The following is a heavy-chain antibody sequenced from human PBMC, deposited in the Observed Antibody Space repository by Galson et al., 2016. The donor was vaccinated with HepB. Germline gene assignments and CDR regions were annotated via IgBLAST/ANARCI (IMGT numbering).Heavy chain of an antibody. D-gene: IGHD3-10*01. CDR2: INTGNGNP. CDR3: AFLGFRGVTYYNGMDV. Sequence: SVKVSCKASGYSFTNYTIHWVRQAPGHRLEWMGWINTGNGNPKYSAQFHVSVPFTRDPSASPVSVELSSLRSAATAVYSCAFLGFRGVTYYNGMDVWGQGTTVTVSS. V-gene: IGHV1-3*04. CDR1: GYSFTNYT. J-gene: IGHJ6*02.